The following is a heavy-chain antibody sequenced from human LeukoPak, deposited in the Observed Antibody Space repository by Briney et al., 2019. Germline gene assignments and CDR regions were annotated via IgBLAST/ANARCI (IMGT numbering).Heavy chain of an antibody. CDR3: TTNAGSYGIDV. J-gene: IGHJ3*01. D-gene: IGHD1-26*01. CDR1: GFTFSNYA. CDR2: IKSKTDGETT. Sequence: PGGSLRLSCAASGFTFSNYAMSWVRQAPGKGLEWVGRIKSKTDGETTDYAAPVKDRFTVSRDDSKDTLYLQMSSLKAEDTAVYYCTTNAGSYGIDVWGQGTMVTVSS. V-gene: IGHV3-15*01.